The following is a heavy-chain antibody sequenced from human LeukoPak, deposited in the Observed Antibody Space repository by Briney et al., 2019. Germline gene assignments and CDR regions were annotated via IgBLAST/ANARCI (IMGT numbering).Heavy chain of an antibody. J-gene: IGHJ4*02. V-gene: IGHV1-2*02. CDR2: INPDTGGT. D-gene: IGHD6-13*01. CDR1: GYTFAGYY. CDR3: ARRSSSWYYFDY. Sequence: ASVKVSCKASGYTFAGYYIHWLRQAPGQGLEWVGWINPDTGGTNYAQQFQGRVTMTRDTSISTADMGLSRLTSDDTAVYYCARRSSSWYYFDYWGQGTLVTVSS.